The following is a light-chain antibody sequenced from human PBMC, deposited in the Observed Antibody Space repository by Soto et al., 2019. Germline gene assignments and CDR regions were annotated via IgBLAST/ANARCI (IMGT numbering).Light chain of an antibody. J-gene: IGKJ1*01. CDR3: LQYTSHSWT. Sequence: DTQMTQSPSTLSASVGDRVTITCRASQNINSWLAWYQHKPGKAPKLLIYKASSLESGVPSRFSGSGSGKEFTLTISTLQPEDFASYYCLQYTSHSWTFGQETKVEMK. CDR2: KAS. V-gene: IGKV1-5*03. CDR1: QNINSW.